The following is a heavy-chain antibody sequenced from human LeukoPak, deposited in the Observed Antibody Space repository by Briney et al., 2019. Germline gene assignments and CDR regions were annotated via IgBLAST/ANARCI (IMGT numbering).Heavy chain of an antibody. Sequence: ASVKVPCKASGYTFTSYYMHWVRQAPGQGLEWRGIINPSGGSTSYAQKFQGRDTMTRDTSTSTVYMELSSLRSEDTAVYYCARDFNGDDNYFDYWGQGTLVTVSS. J-gene: IGHJ4*02. V-gene: IGHV1-46*01. D-gene: IGHD4-17*01. CDR1: GYTFTSYY. CDR3: ARDFNGDDNYFDY. CDR2: INPSGGST.